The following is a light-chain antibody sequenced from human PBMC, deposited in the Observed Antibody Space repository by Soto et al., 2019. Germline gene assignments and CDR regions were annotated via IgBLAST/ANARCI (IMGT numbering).Light chain of an antibody. V-gene: IGLV2-14*01. CDR1: SSDVGGYNY. CDR2: EVS. J-gene: IGLJ1*01. Sequence: QSALTQPASVSGSPGQSITISCTGTSSDVGGYNYVSWYQQHPGTAPKLMIYEVSNRPSGVSNRFSGSKSGNTASLTISGLQAEDEADYYCSSSTSSSAPYVFGTGTKLTVL. CDR3: SSSTSSSAPYV.